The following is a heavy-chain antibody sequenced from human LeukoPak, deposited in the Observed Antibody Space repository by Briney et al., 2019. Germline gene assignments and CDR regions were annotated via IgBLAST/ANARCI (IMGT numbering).Heavy chain of an antibody. D-gene: IGHD2-15*01. CDR3: ARVPVVAATGDAFDI. CDR2: IYHSGST. J-gene: IGHJ3*02. CDR1: GGSISSSNW. V-gene: IGHV4-4*02. Sequence: PSETLSLTCAVSGGSISSSNWWSWVRQPPGKGLEWIGEIYHSGSTNYNPSLKSRVTISVDKSKNQFSLKLSSVTAADTAVYYCARVPVVAATGDAFDIWGQGTMVTVSS.